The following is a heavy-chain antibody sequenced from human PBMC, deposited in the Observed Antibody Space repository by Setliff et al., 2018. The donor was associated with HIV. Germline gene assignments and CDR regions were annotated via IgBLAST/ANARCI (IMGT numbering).Heavy chain of an antibody. V-gene: IGHV4-59*11. CDR3: AREREAWSAYDS. CDR1: GDFSNIQW. Sequence: SETLSLTCTVSGDFSNIQWWTWMRQSPGLGLQWIGSIHHSGSTYYDPSLKNRVTLSVDTSNNQVSLTLTSVTAADTAVYHCAREREAWSAYDSWGQGTLVTV. J-gene: IGHJ5*02. D-gene: IGHD3-3*01. CDR2: IHHSGST.